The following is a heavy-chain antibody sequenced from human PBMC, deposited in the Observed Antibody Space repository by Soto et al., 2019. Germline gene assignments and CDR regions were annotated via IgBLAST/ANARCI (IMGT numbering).Heavy chain of an antibody. V-gene: IGHV4-31*03. D-gene: IGHD3-10*01. CDR1: GGSISSGGYY. CDR2: IYYSGST. Sequence: KPSETLSLTCTVSGGSISSGGYYWSWIRQHPGKGLEWIGYIYYSGSTYYNPSLKSRVTISVDTSKNQFSLKLRSVTAADTAVYYCARGDITMVRGVIRDWGQGTLVTVSS. CDR3: ARGDITMVRGVIRD. J-gene: IGHJ4*02.